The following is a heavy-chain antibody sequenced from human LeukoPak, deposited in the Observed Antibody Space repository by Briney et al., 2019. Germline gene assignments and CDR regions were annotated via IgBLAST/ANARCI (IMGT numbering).Heavy chain of an antibody. D-gene: IGHD5-18*01. J-gene: IGHJ4*02. CDR2: IYHSGST. CDR1: GGSISSSNW. V-gene: IGHV4-4*02. CDR3: ARGVMDTAMALYYFDY. Sequence: SETLSLTCAVSGGSISSSNWWSWVRQPPGKGLEWIGEIYHSGSTNYNPSLKSRVTISVDKSKNQFSLKLSSVTAADTAVYYCARGVMDTAMALYYFDYWGQGTLVTVSS.